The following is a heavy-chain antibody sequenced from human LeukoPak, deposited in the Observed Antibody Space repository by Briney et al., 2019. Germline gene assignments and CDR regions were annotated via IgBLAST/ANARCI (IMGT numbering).Heavy chain of an antibody. CDR1: GGSISSSSYY. J-gene: IGHJ4*02. D-gene: IGHD1-20*01. Sequence: PSETLPLTCTVSGGSISSSSYYWGWIRQPPGKGLEWIGSIYYSGSTYYNPSLKSRVTISVDTSKNQFSLKLSSVTAADTAVYYCARQAVGITGTGVDYWGQGTLVTVSS. CDR3: ARQAVGITGTGVDY. CDR2: IYYSGST. V-gene: IGHV4-39*01.